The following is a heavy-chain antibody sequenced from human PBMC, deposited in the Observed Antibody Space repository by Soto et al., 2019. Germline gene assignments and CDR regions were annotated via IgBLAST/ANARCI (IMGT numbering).Heavy chain of an antibody. Sequence: SSETLSLTCTVSGASVSRTYWSWIRQPPGKGLEWIGYIYDDGGSNHNPSLKSRVTMSVDTSNNQVSLRLTSVTAADSAVYYCARERSALDSWGQGTLVTVSS. CDR3: ARERSALDS. V-gene: IGHV4-59*02. CDR1: GASVSRTY. CDR2: IYDDGGS. J-gene: IGHJ4*02.